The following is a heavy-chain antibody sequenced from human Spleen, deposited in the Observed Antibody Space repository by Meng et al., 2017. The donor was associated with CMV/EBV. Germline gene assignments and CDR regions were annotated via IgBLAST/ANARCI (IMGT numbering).Heavy chain of an antibody. J-gene: IGHJ2*01. CDR2: INPNSGGA. CDR1: QSTFAGYY. D-gene: IGHD3-16*01. V-gene: IGHV1-2*06. Sequence: LVKSGAGWKKPGASLKVSCKALQSTFAGYYMHWVRQAPGQGLEWMGRINPNSGGANYAQKFQGRVTMTRDTSISTAYMELSRLRSDDTAVYYCAREGLVGDLRYFDLWGRGTLVTVSS. CDR3: AREGLVGDLRYFDL.